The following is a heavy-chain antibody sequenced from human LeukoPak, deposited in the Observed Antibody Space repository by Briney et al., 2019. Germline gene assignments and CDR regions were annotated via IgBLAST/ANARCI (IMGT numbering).Heavy chain of an antibody. CDR3: ARPRTVTTRFAPIDY. V-gene: IGHV3-7*03. Sequence: GGSLRLSCAASGFTFSSYWMTWVRQAPGKGLEWVANIKQDGSEKSYVDSVKGRFTIFRDNANNSLCLQMNSLRAEDTAVYYCARPRTVTTRFAPIDYWGQGTLVTVSS. CDR1: GFTFSSYW. CDR2: IKQDGSEK. J-gene: IGHJ4*02. D-gene: IGHD4-17*01.